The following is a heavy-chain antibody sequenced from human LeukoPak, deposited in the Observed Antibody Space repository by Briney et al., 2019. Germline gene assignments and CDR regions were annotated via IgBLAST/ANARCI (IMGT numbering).Heavy chain of an antibody. V-gene: IGHV1-8*03. D-gene: IGHD2-2*01. CDR2: MNPNSGNT. CDR1: GYTFNTYG. Sequence: ASVKVSCKPSGYTFNTYGITWVRQAPGQGLEWMGWMNPNSGNTGYAQKFQGRVTITRNTSISTAYMELSSLRSEDTAVYYCARDSGYCSSTSCYPPNWFDPWGQGTLVTVSS. CDR3: ARDSGYCSSTSCYPPNWFDP. J-gene: IGHJ5*02.